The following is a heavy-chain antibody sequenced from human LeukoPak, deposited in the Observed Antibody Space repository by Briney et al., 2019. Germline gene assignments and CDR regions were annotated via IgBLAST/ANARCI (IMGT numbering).Heavy chain of an antibody. D-gene: IGHD3-16*01. V-gene: IGHV4-4*07. Sequence: SETLSLTCTVSGGSISSYHWSWIRQAAGKGMEWIGRIYTSGSTKYNPSLKSRVTMPVDTSKNQISLKLSSVTAADTAVYYCARAALMTTPTTDLYYFDYWGQGTLVTVSS. J-gene: IGHJ4*02. CDR1: GGSISSYH. CDR3: ARAALMTTPTTDLYYFDY. CDR2: IYTSGST.